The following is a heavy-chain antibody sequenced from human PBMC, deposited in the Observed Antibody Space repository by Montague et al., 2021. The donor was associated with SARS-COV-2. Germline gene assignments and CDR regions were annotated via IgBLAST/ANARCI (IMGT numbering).Heavy chain of an antibody. V-gene: IGHV4-39*01. D-gene: IGHD3-22*01. Sequence: YYTGSTYYNPSLKRRVTISVDTSKNQFSLKLSSVTAADTAVYYCARNVKTRMAMIVVVIGYFDNWGQGTPVTVSS. CDR2: YYTGST. CDR3: ARNVKTRMAMIVVVIGYFDN. J-gene: IGHJ4*02.